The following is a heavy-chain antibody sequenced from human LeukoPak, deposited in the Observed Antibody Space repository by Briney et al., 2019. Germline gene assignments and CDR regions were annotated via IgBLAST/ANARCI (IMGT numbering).Heavy chain of an antibody. CDR3: VRDTENLGSDAFEF. D-gene: IGHD2/OR15-2a*01. J-gene: IGHJ5*01. V-gene: IGHV3-74*01. CDR1: GFTFSTYW. Sequence: GGSLRLSCVASGFTFSTYWMHWVRQAPGKGLEWVSRLDRDGTTTSYADSVYGRFTISRDNAKSTLYLQMRSLRAEDTAVYYCVRDTENLGSDAFEFWGHGTLVTVSS. CDR2: LDRDGTTT.